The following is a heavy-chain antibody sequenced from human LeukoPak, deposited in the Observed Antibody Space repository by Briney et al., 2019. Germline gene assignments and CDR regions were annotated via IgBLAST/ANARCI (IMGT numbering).Heavy chain of an antibody. V-gene: IGHV3-21*01. J-gene: IGHJ4*02. CDR2: ISSSSSYI. CDR1: GCTFSSYS. D-gene: IGHD6-13*01. CDR3: ARDRSTIAAAAEFDY. Sequence: KSGGSLRLSCAASGCTFSSYSMNWVRQAPGKGLEWVSSISSSSSYIYYADSVKGQFTISRDNAKNSLYLQMNSLRAEDTAVYYCARDRSTIAAAAEFDYWGQGTLVTVSS.